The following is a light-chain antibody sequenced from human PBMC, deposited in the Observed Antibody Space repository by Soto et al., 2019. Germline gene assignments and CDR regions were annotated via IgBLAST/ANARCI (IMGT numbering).Light chain of an antibody. CDR3: QQRSNWPLTIT. CDR2: DES. Sequence: EIVLTQSPATLSLSPGERSTLSCRASQSVSSYLAWYQQKPGQAPXXLXXDESNRATGIPARFSGSGSGTDFTLTLSSLEPEDFAVSYCQQRSNWPLTITFGQGTRLENK. V-gene: IGKV3-11*01. CDR1: QSVSSY. J-gene: IGKJ5*01.